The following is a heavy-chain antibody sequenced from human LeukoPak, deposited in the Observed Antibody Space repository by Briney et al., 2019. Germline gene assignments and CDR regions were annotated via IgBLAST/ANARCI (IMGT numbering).Heavy chain of an antibody. CDR1: GFTFSSYA. D-gene: IGHD6-19*01. CDR3: LPLPAQWLAEFDY. CDR2: ISGSGGST. Sequence: PGGSLRLSCAASGFTFSSYAMSWVRQAPGKGLEWVSAISGSGGSTYYADSVKGRFTISRDNSKNTLYLQMNSLRAEDTAVYYCLPLPAQWLAEFDYWGQGTLVTVSS. J-gene: IGHJ4*02. V-gene: IGHV3-23*01.